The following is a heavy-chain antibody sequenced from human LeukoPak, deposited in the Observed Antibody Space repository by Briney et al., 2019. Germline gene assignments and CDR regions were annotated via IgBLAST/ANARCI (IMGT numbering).Heavy chain of an antibody. CDR1: AFIFSGHW. CDR3: AREEEMATNTDY. J-gene: IGHJ4*02. D-gene: IGHD5-24*01. V-gene: IGHV3-7*01. CDR2: IKEDGSER. Sequence: GGSLRLSCEGSAFIFSGHWMNWVRQTPGKGLEWVASIKEDGSERQYVDSVKGRFSISRDNPKNTLYLHMHSLRADDTAVYYCAREEEMATNTDYWGQGTLVTVSS.